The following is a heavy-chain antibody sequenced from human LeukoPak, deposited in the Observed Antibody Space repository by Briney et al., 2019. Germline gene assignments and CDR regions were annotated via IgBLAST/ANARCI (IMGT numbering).Heavy chain of an antibody. CDR1: GYIFPTYW. J-gene: IGHJ6*02. D-gene: IGHD3-10*01. CDR3: ARGSGSYYDDYYYGMDV. Sequence: GASLKISCKGSGYIFPTYWIGWVRQMPGEGLEWRGIIYPDDSNIRYSPSFQGQVTMSADKSISTAYLQWSSLKASDTAMYYCARGSGSYYDDYYYGMDVWGQGTTVTVS. CDR2: IYPDDSNI. V-gene: IGHV5-51*01.